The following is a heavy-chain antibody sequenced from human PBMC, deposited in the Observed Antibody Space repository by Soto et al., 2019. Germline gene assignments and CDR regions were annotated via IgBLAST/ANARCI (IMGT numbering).Heavy chain of an antibody. CDR3: ASLSRLEPRSAFDY. J-gene: IGHJ4*02. Sequence: PGESLKISCNGSGYIFTNYWIGWVRQMPWKGLEWMGIIYPGDSDTKYSPSFQGQVTISADKSINTAYLQWSSLKASDTAMYYCASLSRLEPRSAFDYWGQGTLVTVSS. CDR1: GYIFTNYW. CDR2: IYPGDSDT. V-gene: IGHV5-51*01. D-gene: IGHD1-1*01.